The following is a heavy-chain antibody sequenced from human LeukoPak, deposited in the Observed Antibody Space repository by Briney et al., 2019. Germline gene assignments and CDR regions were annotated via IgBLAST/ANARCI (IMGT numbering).Heavy chain of an antibody. CDR1: GFTFDDYA. CDR3: AKSARPASQYYYYGMDV. D-gene: IGHD6-25*01. CDR2: ISWNSGSI. Sequence: GRSLRLSCAASGFTFDDYAMHWVRQAPGKGLEWVSGISWNSGSIGYADSVKGRFTISRDNAKNSLYLQVNSLRAEDTALYYCAKSARPASQYYYYGMDVWGQGTTVTVSS. J-gene: IGHJ6*02. V-gene: IGHV3-9*01.